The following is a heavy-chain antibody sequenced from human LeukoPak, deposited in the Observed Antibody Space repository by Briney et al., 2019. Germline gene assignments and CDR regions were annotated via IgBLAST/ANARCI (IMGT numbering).Heavy chain of an antibody. CDR1: GYTFTDYY. J-gene: IGHJ4*02. D-gene: IGHD1-26*01. Sequence: ASVKVSCKVSGYTFTDYYMLWVQQAPGKGLEWMGLVDPEDGETIYAEKFQGRVTITADTSTDTAYMELSSLRSEDTAVYYCATVGRDEKSRDFDYWGQGTLVTVSS. V-gene: IGHV1-69-2*01. CDR2: VDPEDGET. CDR3: ATVGRDEKSRDFDY.